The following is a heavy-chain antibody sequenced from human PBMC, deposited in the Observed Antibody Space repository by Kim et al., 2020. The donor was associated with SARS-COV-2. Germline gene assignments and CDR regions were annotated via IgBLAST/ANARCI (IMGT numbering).Heavy chain of an antibody. CDR1: GYMFSNYG. CDR3: ARWFGDRVFYMDV. D-gene: IGHD3-10*01. V-gene: IGHV3-33*08. CDR2: TWFDGSQK. Sequence: GGSLRLSCAASGYMFSNYGMHWVRQAPGKGLEWVAVTWFDGSQKYYADSVKGRFSISKDNSKSTLFLQMNSLRAEDTAVYYCARWFGDRVFYMDVWGRGTTVTVSS. J-gene: IGHJ6*02.